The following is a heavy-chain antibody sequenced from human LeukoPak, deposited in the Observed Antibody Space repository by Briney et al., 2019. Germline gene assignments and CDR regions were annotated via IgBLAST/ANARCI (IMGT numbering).Heavy chain of an antibody. CDR3: TTEDYDYVWGSYRLFDY. CDR1: GFTFSNAW. D-gene: IGHD3-16*02. Sequence: PGGSLRLSCAASGFTFSNAWMSWVRQAPGKGLEWVGRIKSKTDGGTTDYAAPVKGRFTIQRDDSKNTLYLQMNSLKTEDTAVYYCTTEDYDYVWGSYRLFDYWGQGTLVTVSS. J-gene: IGHJ4*02. V-gene: IGHV3-15*01. CDR2: IKSKTDGGTT.